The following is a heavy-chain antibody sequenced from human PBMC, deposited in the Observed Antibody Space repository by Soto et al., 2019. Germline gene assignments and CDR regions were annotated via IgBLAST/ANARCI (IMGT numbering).Heavy chain of an antibody. CDR2: INHSGST. CDR1: GGSFSGYY. Sequence: SETLSLTCAVYGGSFSGYYWSWIRQPPGKGLEWIGEINHSGSTNYNPSLKSRVTISVDTSKNQFSLKLSSVTAADTAVYYCAGEPRGRMVRGVIGRFDPWGQGTLVTVSS. CDR3: AGEPRGRMVRGVIGRFDP. V-gene: IGHV4-34*01. J-gene: IGHJ5*02. D-gene: IGHD3-10*01.